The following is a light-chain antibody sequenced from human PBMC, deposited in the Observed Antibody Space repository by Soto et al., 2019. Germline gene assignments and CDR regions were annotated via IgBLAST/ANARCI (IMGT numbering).Light chain of an antibody. CDR3: QVWDSSSDDVV. V-gene: IGLV3-21*04. Sequence: SYELTQPPSVSVAPGKTARITCGGNNIESKSVHWYQQKPGQAPVVVIYYDTDRPSGIPERFSGSNSGNTATLIISRVEAGDEADYYCQVWDSSSDDVVFGGGTKVTVL. CDR2: YDT. CDR1: NIESKS. J-gene: IGLJ2*01.